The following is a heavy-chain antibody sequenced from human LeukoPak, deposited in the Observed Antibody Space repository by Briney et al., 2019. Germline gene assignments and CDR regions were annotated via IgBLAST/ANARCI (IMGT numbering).Heavy chain of an antibody. Sequence: GGSLRLSCAASGFTVSSNYMSWVRQAPGKGLEWVSVIYSGGSTYYADSVKGRFTISRDNFKNTLYLQMNSLRAEDTAVYYCARDGYYDSSGYFLYWGQGTLVTVSS. D-gene: IGHD3-22*01. J-gene: IGHJ4*02. CDR2: IYSGGST. CDR1: GFTVSSNY. V-gene: IGHV3-53*01. CDR3: ARDGYYDSSGYFLY.